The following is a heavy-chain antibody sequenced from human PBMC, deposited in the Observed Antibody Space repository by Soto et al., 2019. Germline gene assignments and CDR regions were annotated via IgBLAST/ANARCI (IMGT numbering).Heavy chain of an antibody. J-gene: IGHJ4*02. CDR3: VRQRGNYFDF. V-gene: IGHV4-59*11. Sequence: LSLTCSVSGDSINSRYWSWIRQPPGKGLEWIGYIDYVGSTNYAPSLQSRVTMSVDTSKNQVSLKLRYVTAADTAVYYCVRQRGNYFDFGGQGTLVAVSS. CDR1: GDSINSRY. D-gene: IGHD3-10*01. CDR2: IDYVGST.